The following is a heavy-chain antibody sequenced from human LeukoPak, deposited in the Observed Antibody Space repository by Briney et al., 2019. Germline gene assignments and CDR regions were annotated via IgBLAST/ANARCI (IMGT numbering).Heavy chain of an antibody. D-gene: IGHD5-12*01. Sequence: SVKVSCKASGGTFSSYAISWVRQAPGQGLEWMGGIIPIFGTANYAQKFQGRVTMTRDTSISTAYMELSRLRSDDTAVYYCARWDSGGYDLKYWGQGTLVTVSS. CDR2: IIPIFGTA. CDR3: ARWDSGGYDLKY. J-gene: IGHJ4*02. CDR1: GGTFSSYA. V-gene: IGHV1-69*05.